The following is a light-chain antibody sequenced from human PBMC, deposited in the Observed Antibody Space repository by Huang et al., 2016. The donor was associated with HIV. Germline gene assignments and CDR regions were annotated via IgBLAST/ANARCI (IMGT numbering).Light chain of an antibody. J-gene: IGKJ2*01. V-gene: IGKV3-15*01. CDR3: QQYDDWPPYT. Sequence: EVVMTQSPATLSVSPGERATLSCRASQRISSNLAWYQQKPGQAPRPRIYGASTRATGIPARFTGSGSGTEFTLTISSLQSEDYAVYFCQQYDDWPPYTFGQGTKLDIK. CDR1: QRISSN. CDR2: GAS.